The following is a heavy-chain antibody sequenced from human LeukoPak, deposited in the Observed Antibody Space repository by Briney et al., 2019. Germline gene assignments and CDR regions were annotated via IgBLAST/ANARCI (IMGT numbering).Heavy chain of an antibody. D-gene: IGHD3-22*01. J-gene: IGHJ1*01. CDR2: INPNSGGT. CDR1: GYTFSGYY. V-gene: IGHV1-2*02. Sequence: ASVKVSCKASGYTFSGYYMHWVRQAPGQGLEWVGWINPNSGGTSYAQKFQGRVTMTRDTSVSTASMELRRLRSDDTGVYFCARVYSGSYWSFQHWGQGTLVTVSS. CDR3: ARVYSGSYWSFQH.